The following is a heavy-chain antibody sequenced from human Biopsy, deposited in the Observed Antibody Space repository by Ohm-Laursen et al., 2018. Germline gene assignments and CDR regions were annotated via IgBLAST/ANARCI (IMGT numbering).Heavy chain of an antibody. CDR3: ARHSLDDFWSGAHYYFDY. CDR1: GGSISSRNHY. Sequence: SETLSLTCHVSGGSISSRNHYWGWLRQPPGKGLEWIGHVYYSGSTFYNSSLESRVTVSVDTSKNQFHLRLTSMSASDTAVYYCARHSLDDFWSGAHYYFDYWGLRTLVTVSS. V-gene: IGHV4-39*01. D-gene: IGHD3-3*01. J-gene: IGHJ4*02. CDR2: VYYSGST.